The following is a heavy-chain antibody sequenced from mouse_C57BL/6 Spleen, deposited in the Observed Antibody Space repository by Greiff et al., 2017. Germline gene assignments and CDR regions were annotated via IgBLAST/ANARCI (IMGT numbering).Heavy chain of an antibody. J-gene: IGHJ4*01. CDR2: INPSSGYT. D-gene: IGHD1-1*01. CDR3: AREHDGSRMDY. V-gene: IGHV1-4*01. Sequence: VHVKQSGAELARPGASVKMSCKASGYTFTSYSMHWVKQRPGQGLEWIGYINPSSGYTKYNQKFKDKATLTADKSSSTAYMQLSRLTSEDSAVYYCAREHDGSRMDYGGQGTSVTFSS. CDR1: GYTFTSYS.